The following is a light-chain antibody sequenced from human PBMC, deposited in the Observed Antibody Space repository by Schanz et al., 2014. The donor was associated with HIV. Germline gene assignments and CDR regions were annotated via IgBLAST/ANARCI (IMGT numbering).Light chain of an antibody. Sequence: DIQLTQSPSFLSASVGDRVTISCRASQGIRNSLAWYQQGPGKAPKLLIYAASTLQSGVPSRFSGSGSGTEFTLTISSLQPDDFATYYCQQYNSYSWTFGQGTKVEIK. CDR2: AAS. CDR3: QQYNSYSWT. V-gene: IGKV1-9*01. CDR1: QGIRNS. J-gene: IGKJ1*01.